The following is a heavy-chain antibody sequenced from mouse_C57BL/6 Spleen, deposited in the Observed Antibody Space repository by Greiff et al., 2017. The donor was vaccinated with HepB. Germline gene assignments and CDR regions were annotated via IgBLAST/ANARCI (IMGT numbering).Heavy chain of an antibody. J-gene: IGHJ4*01. Sequence: QVQLQQSGAELVRPGSSVKLSCKASGYTFTSYCMHWVKQRPVQGLEWIVNIYPSSGDTYYNQKFKDKATLTADKSSSTAYMQLSSLTSEDSAVYYCAYEGVRYGSNYSFYAKGGWGKGTSVTVAT. CDR1: GYTFTSYC. D-gene: IGHD1-1*01. V-gene: IGHV1-52*01. CDR2: IYPSSGDT. CDR3: AYEGVRYGSNYSFYAKGG.